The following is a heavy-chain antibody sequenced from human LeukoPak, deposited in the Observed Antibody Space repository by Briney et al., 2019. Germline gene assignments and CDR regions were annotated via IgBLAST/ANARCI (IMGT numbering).Heavy chain of an antibody. J-gene: IGHJ4*02. CDR1: GGSISSHY. D-gene: IGHD6-6*01. CDR3: AGSGYSSSQRFFDY. V-gene: IGHV4-59*11. CDR2: IYYSGST. Sequence: PSETLSLTCTVSGGSISSHYWSWIRQPPGKGLEWIGYIYYSGSTDYNPSLKSRVTILVDTSKSQFSLNLSSVTAADTAVYYSAGSGYSSSQRFFDYWARGPRVTVSS.